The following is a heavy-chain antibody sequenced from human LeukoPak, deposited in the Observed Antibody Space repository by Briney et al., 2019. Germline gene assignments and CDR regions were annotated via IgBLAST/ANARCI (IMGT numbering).Heavy chain of an antibody. CDR3: AREYCRRGGCYWNWLDP. J-gene: IGHJ5*02. D-gene: IGHD2-15*01. Sequence: GGSLRLSCLASGITFRSHSLPWVRLLPGKVLEWQANIKQDGSEKYYVDSVKGRFTISRDNAKNSQYLQMISLRAEDTAVYYCAREYCRRGGCYWNWLDPWGQGTLVTVSS. V-gene: IGHV3-7*04. CDR2: IKQDGSEK. CDR1: GITFRSHS.